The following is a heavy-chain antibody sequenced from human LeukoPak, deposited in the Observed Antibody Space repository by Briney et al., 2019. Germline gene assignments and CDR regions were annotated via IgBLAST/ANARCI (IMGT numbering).Heavy chain of an antibody. Sequence: GGSLRLSCAASGFTFSSYSMNWVRQAPGKGLEWVSYITRSSSARYYADSVKGRFTISRDNAKNSLYLQMNSLRAEDTAVYYCARDFERGYSYGLDYWGQGTLVTVSS. J-gene: IGHJ4*02. CDR1: GFTFSSYS. CDR3: ARDFERGYSYGLDY. D-gene: IGHD5-18*01. V-gene: IGHV3-48*01. CDR2: ITRSSSAR.